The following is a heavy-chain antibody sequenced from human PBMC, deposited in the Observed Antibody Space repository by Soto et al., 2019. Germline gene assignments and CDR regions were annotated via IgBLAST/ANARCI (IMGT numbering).Heavy chain of an antibody. Sequence: VQLVESGGGLVQPGGSLRLSCAASGLTFSNCWMSWVRQAPGKGLEWVTNINPDGTEQYYVDSVKGRFIITRDNAKNSVLLRMSSRRAEDTAFYYCVKVSKGVAGEGGGYWGQGARVTVSS. CDR2: INPDGTEQ. J-gene: IGHJ4*02. V-gene: IGHV3-7*01. CDR3: VKVSKGVAGEGGGY. D-gene: IGHD3-3*01. CDR1: GLTFSNCW.